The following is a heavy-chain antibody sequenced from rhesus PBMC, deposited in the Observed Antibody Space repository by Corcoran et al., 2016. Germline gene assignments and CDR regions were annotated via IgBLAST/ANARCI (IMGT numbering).Heavy chain of an antibody. J-gene: IGHJ4*01. D-gene: IGHD6-25*01. CDR2: IYGSSGST. V-gene: IGHV4S7*01. CDR3: ARERMGAAAGHFDY. CDR1: GGSISSSY. Sequence: QLQLQESGPGLVKPSETLSVTCAVSGGSISSSYWSWIRQAPGKGLEWMGYIYGSSGSTYYNTSPKSRVTISTDTSNNQFSLKLSSVTAADTAVYDCARERMGAAAGHFDYWGQGVLVTVSS.